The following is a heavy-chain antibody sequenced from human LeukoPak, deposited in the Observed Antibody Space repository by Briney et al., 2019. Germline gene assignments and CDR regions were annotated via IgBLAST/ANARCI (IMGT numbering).Heavy chain of an antibody. D-gene: IGHD3-3*01. Sequence: SETLSLTCTVSGGSISSYYWSWIRQPPGKGLEWIGYIYYSGSTNYNPSLKSRVTISVDTSKNQFSLKLSSVTAADTAVYYCAMGGLRFLEWFDFDIWGQGTMVTVSS. CDR3: AMGGLRFLEWFDFDI. J-gene: IGHJ3*02. CDR2: IYYSGST. CDR1: GGSISSYY. V-gene: IGHV4-59*01.